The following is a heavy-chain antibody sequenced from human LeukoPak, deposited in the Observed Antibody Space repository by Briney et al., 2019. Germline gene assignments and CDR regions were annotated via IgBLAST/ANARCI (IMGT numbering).Heavy chain of an antibody. Sequence: GGSLRLSCAASGFTFSSYEMNWVRQAPGKGLEWVSYINTRGTTIYYADSVKGRFTISRDNAKNSLYLQMNSLRAEDTAVYYCVRDLWVATIFPGAFDIWGQGTMVTVSS. CDR1: GFTFSSYE. CDR2: INTRGTTI. D-gene: IGHD5-24*01. V-gene: IGHV3-48*03. J-gene: IGHJ3*02. CDR3: VRDLWVATIFPGAFDI.